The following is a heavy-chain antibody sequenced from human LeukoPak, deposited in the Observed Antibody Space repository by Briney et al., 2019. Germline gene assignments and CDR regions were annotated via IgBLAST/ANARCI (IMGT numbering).Heavy chain of an antibody. CDR1: GGSISSSGYY. J-gene: IGHJ4*02. V-gene: IGHV4-39*07. CDR2: IYYSGST. D-gene: IGHD3-9*01. Sequence: SETLSLTCTVSGGSISSSGYYWGWIRQPPGKGLEWIGSIYYSGSTYYNPSLKSRVTISVDTSKKQFSLKLSSVTAADTAVHYCASGVLRYFDWPYFDYWGQGTLVTVSS. CDR3: ASGVLRYFDWPYFDY.